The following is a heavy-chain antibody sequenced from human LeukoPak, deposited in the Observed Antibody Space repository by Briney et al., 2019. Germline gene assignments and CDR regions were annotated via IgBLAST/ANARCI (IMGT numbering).Heavy chain of an antibody. CDR2: ISAYNGNT. D-gene: IGHD4-17*01. Sequence: GASLKVSCKASGYTFTSYGISWVRQAPGQGLEWMGWISAYNGNTNYAQKLQGRVTMTTDTSTSTAYMELRSLRSDDTAVYYCAITSYGDYEFDYWGQGTLVTVSS. V-gene: IGHV1-18*01. J-gene: IGHJ4*02. CDR3: AITSYGDYEFDY. CDR1: GYTFTSYG.